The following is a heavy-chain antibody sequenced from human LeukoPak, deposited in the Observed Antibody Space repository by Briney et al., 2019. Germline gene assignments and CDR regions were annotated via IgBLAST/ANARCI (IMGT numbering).Heavy chain of an antibody. D-gene: IGHD2-2*01. Sequence: GASVKVSCKASGYTFTGYYMHWVRQAPGQGLEWMGWINPNSGGTNYAQKFQGRVTMTRDTSISTAYMELSRLRSDDAAVYYCARDRYQLLIGSDAFDIWGQGTMVTVSS. J-gene: IGHJ3*02. V-gene: IGHV1-2*02. CDR3: ARDRYQLLIGSDAFDI. CDR2: INPNSGGT. CDR1: GYTFTGYY.